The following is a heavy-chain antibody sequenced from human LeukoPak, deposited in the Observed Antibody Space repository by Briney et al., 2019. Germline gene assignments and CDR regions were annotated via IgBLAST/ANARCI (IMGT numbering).Heavy chain of an antibody. D-gene: IGHD4-11*01. J-gene: IGHJ5*02. Sequence: GGSLRLSCAASGFTFSSYAMSWVRQAPGKGLEWVSAISGSGGSTYYADSVKGRFTISGDNSKNTLYLQMNSLRAEDTAVYYCAKSPSTVTTNWFDPWGQGTLVTVSP. CDR3: AKSPSTVTTNWFDP. CDR1: GFTFSSYA. V-gene: IGHV3-23*01. CDR2: ISGSGGST.